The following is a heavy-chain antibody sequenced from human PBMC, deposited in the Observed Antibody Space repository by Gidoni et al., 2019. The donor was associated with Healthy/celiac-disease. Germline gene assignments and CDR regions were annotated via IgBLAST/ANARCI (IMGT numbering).Heavy chain of an antibody. CDR2: INHGGST. J-gene: IGHJ6*03. Sequence: QVQLQQWGAGLLKLSATLSLTCAVDGGSSRGYYCIWSRQPPGKGLECIGEINHGGSTNYNPSLKSRVTISVDTSKNQFSLKLSSVTAADTAVYYCASLRSSIAARHRPNYYYYYMDVWGKGTTVTVSS. CDR3: ASLRSSIAARHRPNYYYYYMDV. CDR1: GGSSRGYY. V-gene: IGHV4-34*01. D-gene: IGHD6-6*01.